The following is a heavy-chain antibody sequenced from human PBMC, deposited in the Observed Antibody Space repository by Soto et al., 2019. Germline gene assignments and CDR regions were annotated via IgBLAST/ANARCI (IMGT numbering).Heavy chain of an antibody. V-gene: IGHV4-30-4*01. J-gene: IGHJ5*02. D-gene: IGHD2-2*01. CDR2: IYYSGST. Sequence: QVQLQESGPGLVKPSQTLSLTCTVSGGSISSGDYYWSWIRQPPGKGLEWVGYIYYSGSTYYNPSLKSRVTMSVDTSKNQFALKLSSVTAAATAVYHCVRELSTPTWFDPWGQGTLVTVSS. CDR3: VRELSTPTWFDP. CDR1: GGSISSGDYY.